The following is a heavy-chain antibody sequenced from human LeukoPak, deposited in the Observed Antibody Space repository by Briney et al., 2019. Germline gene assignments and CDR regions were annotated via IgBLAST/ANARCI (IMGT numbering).Heavy chain of an antibody. V-gene: IGHV3-53*01. CDR3: ERIPWDHGSYYYDSSGYRFDY. CDR1: GFTVSSNY. CDR2: IYSGGST. Sequence: GGSLRLSCAASGFTVSSNYMSWVRQAPGKGLEWVSVIYSGGSTYYSDSVKGRFTISRDNSKNKRYLQMNSVRAEDTVVYYCERIPWDHGSYYYDSSGYRFDYWGQGTLVTVSS. D-gene: IGHD3-22*01. J-gene: IGHJ4*02.